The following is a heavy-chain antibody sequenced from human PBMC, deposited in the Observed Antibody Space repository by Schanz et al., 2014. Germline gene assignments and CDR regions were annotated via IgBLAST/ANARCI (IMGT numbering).Heavy chain of an antibody. J-gene: IGHJ5*02. CDR3: ATASSPVREAGAGSSFHL. CDR2: IKSKTDGETT. D-gene: IGHD6-13*01. Sequence: EVHLLESGGGLVQPGGSLRLSCAASGFSFGTYAMSWVRQAPGKGLEWLGRIKSKTDGETTDYAAPVKGRVSISRDDSQSTLYLQMNSLKIEDTAVYYCATASSPVREAGAGSSFHLWGQGTLVTVSP. CDR1: GFSFGTYA. V-gene: IGHV3-15*01.